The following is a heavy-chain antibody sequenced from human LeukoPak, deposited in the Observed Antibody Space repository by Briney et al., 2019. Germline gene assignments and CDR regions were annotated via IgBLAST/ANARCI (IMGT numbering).Heavy chain of an antibody. V-gene: IGHV4-31*03. CDR3: ASAYLIRDAFDI. CDR1: GGAIGSGAYY. Sequence: PSQTLSLTCTVSGGAIGSGAYYWSWIRQHPGKGLVWIGYIHYSGSTYYNTSLKTRVTISVDTSKNQFSLKLSSVTAADTAVYYCASAYLIRDAFDIWGQGTMVTVSS. D-gene: IGHD3-16*01. J-gene: IGHJ3*02. CDR2: IHYSGST.